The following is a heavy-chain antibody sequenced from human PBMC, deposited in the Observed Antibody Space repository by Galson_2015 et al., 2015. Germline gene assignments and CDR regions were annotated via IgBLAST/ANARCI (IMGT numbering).Heavy chain of an antibody. CDR1: GYTFTSYD. CDR2: MNPNSGNT. V-gene: IGHV1-8*01. D-gene: IGHD3-3*01. J-gene: IGHJ5*02. Sequence: SCKASGYTFTSYDINWVRQATGQGLEWMGWMNPNSGNTGYAQKFQGRVTMTRNTSISTAYMELSSLRSEDTAVYYCARGQGGVTIFGVVIPYYNWFDPWGQGTLVTVSS. CDR3: ARGQGGVTIFGVVIPYYNWFDP.